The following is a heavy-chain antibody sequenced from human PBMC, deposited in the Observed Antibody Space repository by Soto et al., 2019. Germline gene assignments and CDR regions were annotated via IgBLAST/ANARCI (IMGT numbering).Heavy chain of an antibody. J-gene: IGHJ4*02. D-gene: IGHD2-15*01. CDR3: ARRPHCSGGICYYGLDN. CDR1: GGTFSSYA. CDR2: IIPIFGTA. Sequence: SVKVSCQASGGTFSSYAISWGRQAPGQGLEWMGGIIPIFGTANYAQKFQGRVTLTTSTFTSTVYMEMRSLGSEDTAVYYCARRPHCSGGICYYGLDNWGQGILVTVSS. V-gene: IGHV1-69*05.